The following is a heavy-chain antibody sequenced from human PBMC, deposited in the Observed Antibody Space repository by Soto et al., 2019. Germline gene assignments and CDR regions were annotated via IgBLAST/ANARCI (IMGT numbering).Heavy chain of an antibody. CDR1: GFTFSNCV. CDR3: AKGLLNGRWNAAD. CDR2: ITTNGPT. D-gene: IGHD1-1*01. V-gene: IGHV3-23*01. J-gene: IGHJ4*02. Sequence: EVHLLESGGVLVQPGESLRLSCETSGFTFSNCVMTWVRQPPWKRLEWVSVITTNGPTDYADSVKGRFTISRDNSKNTVYLQMNSLRAEDTAVYYCAKGLLNGRWNAADWGQGPLVTVSS.